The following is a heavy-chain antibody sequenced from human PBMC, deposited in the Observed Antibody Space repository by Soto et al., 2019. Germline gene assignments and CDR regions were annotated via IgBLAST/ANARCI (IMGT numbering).Heavy chain of an antibody. V-gene: IGHV3-7*01. CDR3: ASDDYSSSLDY. J-gene: IGHJ4*02. CDR2: IKQDGSEK. D-gene: IGHD6-6*01. Sequence: PGGSLRLSCAASGFTFSSYWMSWVRQAPGKGLEWVANIKQDGSEKYYVDSVKGRFTISRDNAKNSLYLQMNSLRAEDTAVYYCASDDYSSSLDYWGQGTLVTVSS. CDR1: GFTFSSYW.